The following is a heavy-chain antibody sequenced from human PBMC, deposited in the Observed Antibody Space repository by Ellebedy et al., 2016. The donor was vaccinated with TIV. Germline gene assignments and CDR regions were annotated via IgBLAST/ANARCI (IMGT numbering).Heavy chain of an antibody. Sequence: MPSETLSLTCAIYGGSFSDYYWTRIRQPPGKGLERIGEIHPSGSTSYNPSLDSRVTISADRATNQFSLKVTSVTASDTAVYHCARGHDAHKSGRLWGRGTLVTVSS. CDR2: IHPSGST. D-gene: IGHD3-10*01. J-gene: IGHJ2*01. CDR3: ARGHDAHKSGRL. CDR1: GGSFSDYY. V-gene: IGHV4-34*01.